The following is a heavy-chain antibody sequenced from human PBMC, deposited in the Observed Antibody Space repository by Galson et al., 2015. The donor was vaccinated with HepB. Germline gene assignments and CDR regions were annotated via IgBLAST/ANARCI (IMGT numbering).Heavy chain of an antibody. J-gene: IGHJ6*02. V-gene: IGHV4-31*03. CDR1: GGSISNGGY. Sequence: TLSLTCTVSGGSISNGGYWSWIRQHPGKGLEWIGYIYYSGSTYYNPSLKSRVTISVDTSKNQFSLKLSSVTAADTAVYYCARGLFNIVRGIVELDGMDVWGQGTTVTVSS. CDR2: IYYSGST. CDR3: ARGLFNIVRGIVELDGMDV. D-gene: IGHD3-10*01.